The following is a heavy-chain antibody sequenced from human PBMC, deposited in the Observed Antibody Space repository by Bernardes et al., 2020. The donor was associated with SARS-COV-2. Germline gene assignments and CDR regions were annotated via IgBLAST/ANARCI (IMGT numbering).Heavy chain of an antibody. Sequence: GESLKISCQGSGYTFTNYWIGWVRQMPGKGLEWMGIIYPDDSDTRYSQSFQGQVTISADKSINTAYLEWSSLKASDTATYYCARRYYDFWSGYYSPHYFDHWGQGTLVTVSS. CDR2: IYPDDSDT. CDR1: GYTFTNYW. D-gene: IGHD3-3*01. CDR3: ARRYYDFWSGYYSPHYFDH. V-gene: IGHV5-51*01. J-gene: IGHJ4*02.